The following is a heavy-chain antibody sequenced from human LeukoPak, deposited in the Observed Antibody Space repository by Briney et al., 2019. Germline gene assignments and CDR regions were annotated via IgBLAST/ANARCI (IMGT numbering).Heavy chain of an antibody. J-gene: IGHJ4*02. D-gene: IGHD4-11*01. CDR3: ARGHSNCGD. CDR2: IYSSGSI. Sequence: SETLSLTCTVSGGSISSGGYYWTWIRQHPGKGLEWIGYIYSSGSIYYNPSLKSRVTISVDTSKNQFSLKLSSVTAADTAVYYCARGHSNCGDWGQGTLVTVSS. CDR1: GGSISSGGYY. V-gene: IGHV4-31*03.